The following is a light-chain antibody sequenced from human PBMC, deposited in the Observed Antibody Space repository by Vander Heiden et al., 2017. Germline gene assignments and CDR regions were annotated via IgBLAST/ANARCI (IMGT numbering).Light chain of an antibody. CDR1: SSAVGSHNF. Sequence: QSALTQPASVSGSPGQWITISCTGTSSAVGSHNFVSWYQHHPGKAPKLIIYEGTKRPSGVSDRFSGSKSGYTASLTISGLQAEDEADYYCSSYAGGNTVLFGGGTRVAVL. J-gene: IGLJ2*01. CDR2: EGT. V-gene: IGLV2-23*01. CDR3: SSYAGGNTVL.